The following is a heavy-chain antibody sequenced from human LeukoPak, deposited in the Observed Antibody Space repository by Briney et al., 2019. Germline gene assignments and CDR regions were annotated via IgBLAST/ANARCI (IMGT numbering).Heavy chain of an antibody. V-gene: IGHV3-11*01. J-gene: IGHJ4*02. CDR1: GFTFSDYY. CDR2: ISSSGSTI. CDR3: ARVRDYGGYYFDY. Sequence: GRSLRLSCAASGFTFSDYYMSWIRQAPGKGLEWVSYISSSGSTIYYADSVKGRFTISRDNAKNSLYLQMNSLRAEDTAVYYCARVRDYGGYYFDYWGQGTLVTVSS. D-gene: IGHD4-23*01.